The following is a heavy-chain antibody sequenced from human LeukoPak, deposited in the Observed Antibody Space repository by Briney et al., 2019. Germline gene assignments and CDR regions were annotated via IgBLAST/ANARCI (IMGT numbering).Heavy chain of an antibody. V-gene: IGHV3-23*01. CDR3: VRAMDV. Sequence: PGGSLRLSCVGSGFTSIAYALTWARQAPGKGLEWVSGISGGGVTTYYADSVKGRFTLSRDNAKNSLYLQMNSLRAEDTAVYYCVRAMDVWGQGTTVTVSS. CDR2: ISGGGVTT. J-gene: IGHJ6*02. CDR1: GFTSIAYA.